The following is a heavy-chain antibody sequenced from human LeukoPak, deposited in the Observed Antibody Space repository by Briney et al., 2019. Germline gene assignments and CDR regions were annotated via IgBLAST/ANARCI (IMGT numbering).Heavy chain of an antibody. D-gene: IGHD3-3*01. CDR2: ISSSGSTI. V-gene: IGHV3-48*01. J-gene: IGHJ4*02. Sequence: GGSLRLSCAASGFTFNNYIMNWVRQAPGKGLEWVSYISSSGSTIYYADSVKGRFTISIDNAKNSLYLQMNSLRAEDTAVYYCARDRGGADDFWSGYYTGYFDYWGQGTLVTVSS. CDR1: GFTFNNYI. CDR3: ARDRGGADDFWSGYYTGYFDY.